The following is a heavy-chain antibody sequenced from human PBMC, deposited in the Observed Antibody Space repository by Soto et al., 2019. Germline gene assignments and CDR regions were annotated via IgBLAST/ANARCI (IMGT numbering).Heavy chain of an antibody. D-gene: IGHD6-13*01. V-gene: IGHV3-30*18. CDR2: ISYDGSNK. J-gene: IGHJ4*02. CDR1: GFTFSSYG. CDR3: AKTSGYSSSHHFDY. Sequence: PGGSLRLSCAASGFTFSSYGMHWVRQAPGKGLEWVAVISYDGSNKYYADSVKGRFTISRDNSKNTLYLQMNSLRAEDTAVYYCAKTSGYSSSHHFDYWGQGTLVTVSS.